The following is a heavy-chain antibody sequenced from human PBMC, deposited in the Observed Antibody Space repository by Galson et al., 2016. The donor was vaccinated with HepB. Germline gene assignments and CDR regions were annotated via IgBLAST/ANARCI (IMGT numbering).Heavy chain of an antibody. CDR1: GFTFTNYD. CDR2: ISYDGSNT. J-gene: IGHJ4*02. D-gene: IGHD6-13*01. V-gene: IGHV3-30*18. Sequence: SLRLSCAASGFTFTNYDMHWVRQAPGKGLEWVAVISYDGSNTYNADSMKGRFTISRDNSNNTLYLQMNSLRAEDTAVYYCAKDGIAIAGMLDNWGQGTLVTVSS. CDR3: AKDGIAIAGMLDN.